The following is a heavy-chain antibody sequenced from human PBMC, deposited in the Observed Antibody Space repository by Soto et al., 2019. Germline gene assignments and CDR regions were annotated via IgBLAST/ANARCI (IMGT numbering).Heavy chain of an antibody. J-gene: IGHJ3*01. CDR3: ARSLPGTYGAFDL. D-gene: IGHD1-7*01. V-gene: IGHV3-74*01. CDR2: ISGDGSST. CDR1: EFTFRSYW. Sequence: EVQLVDSGGGLVQPGGSLRLSCAASEFTFRSYWMHWVRQSPGKGLVWVSRISGDGSSTTYADSVRGRFTISRDNAKNTVYLQMDSLRAEATAVYYCARSLPGTYGAFDLWGQGTMVTVSS.